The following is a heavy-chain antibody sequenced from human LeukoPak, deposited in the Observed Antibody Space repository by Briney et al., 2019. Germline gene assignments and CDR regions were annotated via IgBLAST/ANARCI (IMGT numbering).Heavy chain of an antibody. CDR2: ISSSSSYI. CDR1: GFTFSSYS. Sequence: GGSLRLSCAASGFTFSSYSMNWVRQAPGKGLEWVSSISSSSSYIYYADSVKGRFTISRDNAKNSLYLQMNSLRAEDTAVYYCARGSSSGPYYYYMDVWGKGTTVTVSS. D-gene: IGHD6-6*01. CDR3: ARGSSSGPYYYYMDV. J-gene: IGHJ6*03. V-gene: IGHV3-21*01.